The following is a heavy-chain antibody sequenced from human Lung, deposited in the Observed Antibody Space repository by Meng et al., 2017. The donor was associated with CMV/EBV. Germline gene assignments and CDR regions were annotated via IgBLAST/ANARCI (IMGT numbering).Heavy chain of an antibody. CDR1: GFTFSSYE. V-gene: IGHV3-48*03. CDR3: ARDHSHCSSTSCYLGGFDP. J-gene: IGHJ5*02. CDR2: ISSSGSTI. D-gene: IGHD2-2*01. Sequence: GGSXRLXXAASGFTFSSYEMNWVRQAPGKGLEWVSYISSSGSTIYYADSVKGRFTISRDNAKNSLYLQMNSLRAEDTAVYYCARDHSHCSSTSCYLGGFDPRGQGXLVTVS.